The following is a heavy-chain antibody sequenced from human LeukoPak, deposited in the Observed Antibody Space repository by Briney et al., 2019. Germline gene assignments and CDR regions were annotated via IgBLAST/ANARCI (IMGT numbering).Heavy chain of an antibody. J-gene: IGHJ5*02. CDR3: ARAPSSYESGNGYPNLGWLDP. D-gene: IGHD5-24*01. CDR1: GYPIGLDYY. CDR2: FHRGRI. Sequence: PSETLSLTCKVSGYPIGLDYYRVWIRQAPGRGLQWIGGFHRGRIQYNSALKSRVTISIDSSKNQFSLRMWPVTAADTAFYFRARAPSSYESGNGYPNLGWLDPWGQGALVTVSS. V-gene: IGHV4-38-2*02.